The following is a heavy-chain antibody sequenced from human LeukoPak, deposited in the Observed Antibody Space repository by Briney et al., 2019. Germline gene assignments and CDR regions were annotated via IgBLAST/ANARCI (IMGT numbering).Heavy chain of an antibody. D-gene: IGHD1-1*01. V-gene: IGHV4-34*01. CDR1: GGSFSGYY. CDR3: ARVTRWNPRRGEDYFDY. Sequence: SETLSLTCAVYGGSFSGYYWSWIRQPPGKGLEWIGEINHSGSTNYNPSLKSRVTISVDTSKNQFSLKLSSVTAADTTVYYCARVTRWNPRRGEDYFDYWGQGTLVTVSS. CDR2: INHSGST. J-gene: IGHJ4*02.